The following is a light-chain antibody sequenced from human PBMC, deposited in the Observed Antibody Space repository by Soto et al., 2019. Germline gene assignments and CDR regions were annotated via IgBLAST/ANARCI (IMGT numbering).Light chain of an antibody. Sequence: QSVLTQSSSASASLGSSVKLTCTLTSGHNNYIIAWHQQQAGKAPRYLMTLQRSGSYNKGGGVPDRFSGASSGADRYLTISNLQSDDEADYYCATWDSNSGVFGGGTKLTVL. CDR2: LQRSGSY. V-gene: IGLV4-60*03. CDR1: SGHNNYI. J-gene: IGLJ3*02. CDR3: ATWDSNSGV.